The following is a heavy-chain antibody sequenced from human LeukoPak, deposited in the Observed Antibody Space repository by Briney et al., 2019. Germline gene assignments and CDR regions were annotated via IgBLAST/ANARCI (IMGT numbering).Heavy chain of an antibody. J-gene: IGHJ3*02. D-gene: IGHD3-22*01. CDR3: ARHFTYYYDSSGYPRDAFDI. CDR2: MYYSGST. V-gene: IGHV4-59*08. CDR1: GGSISGYY. Sequence: KPSGTLSLTCTVSGGSISGYYWSWIRQSPGKGLVWIGYMYYSGSTNYNPSLKSRVTMSVDMSKNQFSLKLSSVTAADTALYYCARHFTYYYDSSGYPRDAFDIWGQGTMVTVSS.